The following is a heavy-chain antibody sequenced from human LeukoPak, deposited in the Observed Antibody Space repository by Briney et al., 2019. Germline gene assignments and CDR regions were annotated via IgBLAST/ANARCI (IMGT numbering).Heavy chain of an antibody. CDR2: INPSGGST. V-gene: IGHV1-46*01. CDR3: ARDNSVGDIAWWFDP. Sequence: GASVKVSCKASGFTFTNYNMHWVRQAPGQGLEWMGIINPSGGSTSYAQKFQGRVTLTRDRSTTTDYMELRSLKSEDTAVYYCARDNSVGDIAWWFDPWGQGTPVTVSS. J-gene: IGHJ5*02. D-gene: IGHD1-26*01. CDR1: GFTFTNYN.